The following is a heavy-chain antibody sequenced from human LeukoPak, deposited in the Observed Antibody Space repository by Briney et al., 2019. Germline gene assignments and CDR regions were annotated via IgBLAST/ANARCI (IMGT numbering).Heavy chain of an antibody. CDR1: GFTFSGYW. D-gene: IGHD1-1*01. Sequence: GGSLRLSCAASGFTFSGYWMHWVRQAPGKGLVWVSRINSDGSTTSYADSVKGRFTSSRDNAKNTLYLQMNSLTAEDTAVYYCARDYNYGLDYWGQGTLVTVSS. V-gene: IGHV3-74*01. J-gene: IGHJ4*02. CDR3: ARDYNYGLDY. CDR2: INSDGSTT.